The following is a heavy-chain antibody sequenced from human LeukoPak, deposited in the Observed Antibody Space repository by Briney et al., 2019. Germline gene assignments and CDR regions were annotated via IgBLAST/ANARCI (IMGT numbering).Heavy chain of an antibody. Sequence: GGSLRLSCAASGFTFSSYAMHWVRQAPGKGLVWVSRINTDGSSTSYADSVKGRFTISRDNAKNSLYLQMNSLRAEDTAVYYCARDRRLCSSTSCYSSGGLFGYWGQGTLVTVSS. J-gene: IGHJ4*02. D-gene: IGHD2-2*01. CDR3: ARDRRLCSSTSCYSSGGLFGY. CDR2: INTDGSST. CDR1: GFTFSSYA. V-gene: IGHV3-74*01.